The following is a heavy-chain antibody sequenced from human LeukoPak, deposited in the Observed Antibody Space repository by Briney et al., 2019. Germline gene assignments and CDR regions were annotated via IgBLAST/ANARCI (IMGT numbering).Heavy chain of an antibody. CDR3: ASTYYYGSGSYYRKYYYYMDV. CDR2: INHSGST. D-gene: IGHD3-10*01. V-gene: IGHV4-34*01. CDR1: GGSISSYY. J-gene: IGHJ6*03. Sequence: SETLSLTCTVSGGSISSYYWSWIRQPPGKGLEWIGEINHSGSTNYNPSLKSRVTISVDTSKNQFSLKLSSVTAADTAVYYCASTYYYGSGSYYRKYYYYMDVWGKGTTVTISS.